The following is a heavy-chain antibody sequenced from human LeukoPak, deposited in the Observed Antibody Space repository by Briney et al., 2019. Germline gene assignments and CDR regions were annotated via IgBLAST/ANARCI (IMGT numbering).Heavy chain of an antibody. CDR2: INPNSGGT. CDR3: ARERGPRVEPDY. J-gene: IGHJ4*02. CDR1: GYTFTGYY. Sequence: ASVTVSCKASGYTFTGYYMHWVRQAPGQGLEWMGWINPNSGGTNYAQKFQGRVTMTRDTSISTAYMELSRLRSDDTAVYYCARERGPRVEPDYWGQGTLVTVSS. V-gene: IGHV1-2*02. D-gene: IGHD1-1*01.